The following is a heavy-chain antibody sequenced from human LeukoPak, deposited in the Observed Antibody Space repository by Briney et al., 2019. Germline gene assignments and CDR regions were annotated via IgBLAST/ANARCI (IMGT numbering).Heavy chain of an antibody. CDR2: IYSGGST. J-gene: IGHJ4*02. CDR1: GFTVSSNY. CDR3: AKDAQTTLDY. D-gene: IGHD1-1*01. V-gene: IGHV3-53*05. Sequence: GGSLRLSCAAPGFTVSSNYMSWVRQAPGKGLEWVSVIYSGGSTYYADSVKGRFTISRDNTKNTLYLQMNSLRGEDTAMYYCAKDAQTTLDYWGQGTLVTVSS.